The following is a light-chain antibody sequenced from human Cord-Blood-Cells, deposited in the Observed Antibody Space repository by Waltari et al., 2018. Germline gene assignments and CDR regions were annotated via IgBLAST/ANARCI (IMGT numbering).Light chain of an antibody. V-gene: IGLV3-19*01. J-gene: IGLJ2*01. CDR2: GKN. CDR3: NSRDSSGNHLV. Sequence: SSELTQDPAVSVALGQPVRIPCQGDSLRSYYASWYQQKPGQAPVLVIYGKNNRPSGIPDRFSGSSSGNTASLTITGAQAEDEADYYCNSRDSSGNHLVFGGGTKLTVL. CDR1: SLRSYY.